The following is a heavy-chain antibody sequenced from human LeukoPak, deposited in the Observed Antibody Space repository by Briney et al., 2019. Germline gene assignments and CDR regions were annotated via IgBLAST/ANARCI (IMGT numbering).Heavy chain of an antibody. D-gene: IGHD5-18*01. CDR3: ARNPSRSDTYFDL. CDR1: GYTFTDYE. Sequence: ASVKVSCKASGYTFTDYEINWVRQASGQGREWMGWTNPSSRNRAYAPKFEGRVTMTTDTSTSTAYMELRSLTSEDTAVYYCARNPSRSDTYFDLWGQGTLVTVSS. J-gene: IGHJ4*02. CDR2: TNPSSRNR. V-gene: IGHV1-8*01.